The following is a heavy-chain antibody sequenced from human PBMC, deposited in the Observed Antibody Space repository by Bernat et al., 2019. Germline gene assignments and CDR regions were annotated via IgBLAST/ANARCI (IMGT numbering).Heavy chain of an antibody. CDR1: GGTFSSYT. CDR3: ARSRDGYNQDY. Sequence: QVQLVQSGAEVKKPGSSMKVSCKASGGTFSSYTISWVRQAPGQGLEWMGRIIPILGIANYAQKFQGRVTITADKSTSTAYMELSSLRSEDTAVYYCARSRDGYNQDYWGQGTLVTVSS. D-gene: IGHD5-24*01. V-gene: IGHV1-69*02. J-gene: IGHJ4*02. CDR2: IIPILGIA.